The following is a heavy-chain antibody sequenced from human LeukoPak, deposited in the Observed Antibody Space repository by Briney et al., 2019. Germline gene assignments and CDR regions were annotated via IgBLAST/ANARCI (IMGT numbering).Heavy chain of an antibody. CDR2: ISKDGSST. Sequence: GVLRLPFATSGFTFSSYWMHLVRQAPGKGLVLVSRISKDGSSTYYADSVKGRFTISRDNAKNTLYLQMNSLRAEDTAVYYCARDEVGVGATHDYWGQGTLVTVSS. CDR1: GFTFSSYW. J-gene: IGHJ4*02. V-gene: IGHV3-74*01. D-gene: IGHD1-26*01. CDR3: ARDEVGVGATHDY.